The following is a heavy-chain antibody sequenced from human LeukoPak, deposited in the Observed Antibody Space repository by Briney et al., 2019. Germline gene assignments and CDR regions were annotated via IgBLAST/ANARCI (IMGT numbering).Heavy chain of an antibody. V-gene: IGHV1-18*01. D-gene: IGHD5-18*01. J-gene: IGHJ5*02. CDR2: ISAYNGNT. CDR3: ARDPLGGYSYGINWFDP. Sequence: GASVKVSCKASGYTFTSYGISWVRQAPGQGLEWMGWISAYNGNTNYAQKLQGRVTMTIDTSTSTAYMELRSLRSDDTAVYYCARDPLGGYSYGINWFDPWGQGTLVTVSS. CDR1: GYTFTSYG.